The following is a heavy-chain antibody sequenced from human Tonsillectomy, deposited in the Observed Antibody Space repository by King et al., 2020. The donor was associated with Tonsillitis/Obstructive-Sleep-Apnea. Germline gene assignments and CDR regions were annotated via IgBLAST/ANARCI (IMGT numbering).Heavy chain of an antibody. CDR2: IYYSGST. CDR3: ARDITGYCSSTSCYPWFDP. CDR1: GGSVSSGSYY. D-gene: IGHD2-2*03. V-gene: IGHV4-61*01. Sequence: VQLQESGPGLVKPSETLSLTCTVSGGSVSSGSYYWSWIRQPPGKGLEWIGYIYYSGSTNYNPSLKSRVTISVDKSKNQFSLKLSSVTAADTAVYYCARDITGYCSSTSCYPWFDPWGQGTLVTVSS. J-gene: IGHJ5*02.